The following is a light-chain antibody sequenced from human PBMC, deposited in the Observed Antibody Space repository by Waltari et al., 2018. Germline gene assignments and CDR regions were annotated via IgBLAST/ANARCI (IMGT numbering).Light chain of an antibody. CDR2: KAN. J-gene: IGLJ3*02. CDR3: SLYMGSGIWV. Sequence: QTVVTQEPSLSVSPGGTVTLTCTLSSGSVSTTSYAPWYQQPPGQPPRTLVYKANARSSGVPDRFSGSILGNKAALTITGAQADDESDYYCSLYMGSGIWVFGGGTKLTVL. CDR1: SGSVSTTSY. V-gene: IGLV8-61*01.